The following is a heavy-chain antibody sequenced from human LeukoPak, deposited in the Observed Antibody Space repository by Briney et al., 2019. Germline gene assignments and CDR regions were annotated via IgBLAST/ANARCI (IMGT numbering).Heavy chain of an antibody. CDR1: GDTFSSND. D-gene: IGHD1-26*01. CDR2: MNPHRGNT. J-gene: IGHJ4*02. CDR3: AREGNRSSDSSASYPLDY. Sequence: ASVTVSCMSSGDTFSSNDINWVRPATGQGLEWMGWMNPHRGNTGYAQKFQGRVTITRNSSISTAYMELSSLRSEDTAVYYCAREGNRSSDSSASYPLDYWGQGTLVTVSS. V-gene: IGHV1-8*01.